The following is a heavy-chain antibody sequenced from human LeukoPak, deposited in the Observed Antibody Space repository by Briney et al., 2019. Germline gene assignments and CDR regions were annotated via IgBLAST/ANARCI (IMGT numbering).Heavy chain of an antibody. CDR1: GGSISSSSYY. D-gene: IGHD2-2*01. Sequence: SETLSLTCTVSGGSISSSSYYWGWIRQPPGKGLEWIGSIYYSGSTYYNPSLKSRVTMSVDTSKNQFSLKLSSVTAADTAEYFCARESRRSYCNEYWGQGTLVTVSS. V-gene: IGHV4-39*07. CDR2: IYYSGST. J-gene: IGHJ4*02. CDR3: ARESRRSYCNEY.